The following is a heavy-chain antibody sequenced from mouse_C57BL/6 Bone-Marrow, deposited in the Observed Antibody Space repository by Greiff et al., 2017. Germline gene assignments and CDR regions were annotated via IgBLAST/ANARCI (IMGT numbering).Heavy chain of an antibody. Sequence: VQLQQSGAELARPGASVKLSCKASGYTFTSYGISWVKQRTGQGLEWIGEIYPRSGNTYYNEKFKGKATLTADKSSSTAYMELRSLTSEASAVYFCARWGYYYGTMDYWGQATSVTVSS. J-gene: IGHJ4*01. CDR2: IYPRSGNT. CDR1: GYTFTSYG. D-gene: IGHD1-1*01. CDR3: ARWGYYYGTMDY. V-gene: IGHV1-81*01.